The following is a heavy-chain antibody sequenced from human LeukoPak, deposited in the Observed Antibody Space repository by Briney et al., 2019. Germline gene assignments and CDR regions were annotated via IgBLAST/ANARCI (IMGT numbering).Heavy chain of an antibody. CDR1: YTXXXYD. Sequence: YTXXXYDINWVRQAPGQGLEWMGWMNPNSGNTDYAQKFQGRVTMTRNTSIRTDYMELSSLRSEDTAVYYCARGMDYDFWSGYYFWFDPWGQGTLVTVSS. CDR3: ARGMDYDFWSGYYFWFDP. J-gene: IGHJ5*02. CDR2: MNPNSGNT. V-gene: IGHV1-8*01. D-gene: IGHD3-3*01.